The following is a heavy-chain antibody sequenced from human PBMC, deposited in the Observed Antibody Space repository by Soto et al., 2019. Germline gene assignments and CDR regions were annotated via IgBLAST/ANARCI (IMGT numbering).Heavy chain of an antibody. CDR1: GGTFSSYA. J-gene: IGHJ6*02. CDR3: ARSLSVQRKDYGMDV. CDR2: IIPIFGTA. D-gene: IGHD6-25*01. Sequence: QVQLVQSGAEVKKPGSSVKVSCKASGGTFSSYAISWVRQAPGQGLEWMGGIIPIFGTANYAQKFQSRITITEDESTSTAYMALGSLRSEDTAVYYCARSLSVQRKDYGMDVWGQGTTVTVSS. V-gene: IGHV1-69*01.